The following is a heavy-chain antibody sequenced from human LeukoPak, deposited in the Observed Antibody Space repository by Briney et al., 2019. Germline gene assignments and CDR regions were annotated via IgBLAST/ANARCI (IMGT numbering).Heavy chain of an antibody. CDR1: GYTFTSYG. Sequence: GASVKVSCKASGYTFTSYGISWVRQAPGRGLEWMGWISAYNGNTNYAQKLQGRVTMTTDTSTSTAYMELRSLRSDDTAVYYCARVKYCSGGSCYGTLDYWGQGTLVTVSS. D-gene: IGHD2-15*01. J-gene: IGHJ4*02. CDR3: ARVKYCSGGSCYGTLDY. V-gene: IGHV1-18*01. CDR2: ISAYNGNT.